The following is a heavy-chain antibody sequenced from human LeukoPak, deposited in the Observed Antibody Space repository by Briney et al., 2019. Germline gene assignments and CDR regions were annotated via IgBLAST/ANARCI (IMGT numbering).Heavy chain of an antibody. D-gene: IGHD6-13*01. Sequence: ASVKVSCKASGYTFTSYDINWVRQAPGQGLEWMGWINTNTGNPTYAQGFTGRFVFSLNTSVSTAYLQISSLKAEDTAVYYCARVTAAGGLKGYFDYWGQGTLVTVSS. CDR3: ARVTAAGGLKGYFDY. CDR2: INTNTGNP. CDR1: GYTFTSYD. J-gene: IGHJ4*02. V-gene: IGHV7-4-1*02.